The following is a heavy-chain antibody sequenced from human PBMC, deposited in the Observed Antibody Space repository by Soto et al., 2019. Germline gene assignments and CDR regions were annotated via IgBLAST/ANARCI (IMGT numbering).Heavy chain of an antibody. CDR3: AKYQLRYYDSSGYGTLDI. CDR2: TSGTGGRI. D-gene: IGHD3-22*01. CDR1: GLTFSSYA. V-gene: IGHV3-23*01. J-gene: IGHJ3*02. Sequence: HPGGSLRLSCGASGLTFSSYAMSWVRQAPGKGLEWVSGTSGTGGRIYYADSVRGRFTISRDNSKDTLYLQMNSLRAEDTAVYYCAKYQLRYYDSSGYGTLDIWGQGTMVTVSS.